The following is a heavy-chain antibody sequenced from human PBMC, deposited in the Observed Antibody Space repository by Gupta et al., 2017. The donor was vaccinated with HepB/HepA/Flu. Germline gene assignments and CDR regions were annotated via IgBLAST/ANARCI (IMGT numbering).Heavy chain of an antibody. CDR1: GFTFDDYA. CDR3: AKDVSVVGATRGYFDY. J-gene: IGHJ4*02. V-gene: IGHV3-9*01. D-gene: IGHD1-26*01. Sequence: EVQLVESGGGLVQPGRSLRLSCAASGFTFDDYAMHWVRQAPGKGLEWVSGISWNSGSIGYADSVKGRFTISRDNAKNSRYLQMNSLRAEDTALYYCAKDVSVVGATRGYFDYWGQGTLVTVSS. CDR2: ISWNSGSI.